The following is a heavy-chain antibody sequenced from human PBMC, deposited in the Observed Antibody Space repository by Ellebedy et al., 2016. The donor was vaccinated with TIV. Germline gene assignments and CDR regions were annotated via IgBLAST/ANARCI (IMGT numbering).Heavy chain of an antibody. CDR2: ISGSGAGT. Sequence: GGSLRLSXAASGFTFNNYAISWVRQAPGKGLEWVSVISGSGAGTYYADSVKGRFTISRDNSKNTLFLQMNSLRAEDTAVYYCAKGYYYYYYMDVWGKGTTVTVSS. CDR3: AKGYYYYYYMDV. V-gene: IGHV3-23*01. CDR1: GFTFNNYA. J-gene: IGHJ6*03.